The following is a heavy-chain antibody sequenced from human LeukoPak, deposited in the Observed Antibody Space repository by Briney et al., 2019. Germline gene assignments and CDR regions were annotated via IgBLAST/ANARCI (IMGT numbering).Heavy chain of an antibody. CDR3: AKNRESSPTSFDN. J-gene: IGHJ4*02. CDR1: GFIFNSYA. V-gene: IGHV3-23*01. Sequence: GGSLRLSCAASGFIFNSYAMSWVRQAPGKGLEWVSAISGSGRDSYYAHSVKGRFTISRDNSKNTLYLQMTSLRAEDTALYYCAKNRESSPTSFDNWGQGTLVTVSS. D-gene: IGHD2/OR15-2a*01. CDR2: ISGSGRDS.